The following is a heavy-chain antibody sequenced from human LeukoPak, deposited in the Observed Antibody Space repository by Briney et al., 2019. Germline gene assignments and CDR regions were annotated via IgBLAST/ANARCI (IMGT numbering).Heavy chain of an antibody. Sequence: PGGSLRLSCAASGFTFSSYAMSWVRQAPGKGLEWVSAISGSGGSTYYADSVKGRFTISRDNSKNTLYLQMNSLRAEDTAVYYCAKGVNYGDPRRVDAFDIWGQGTMVTVSS. CDR1: GFTFSSYA. D-gene: IGHD4-17*01. V-gene: IGHV3-23*01. CDR2: ISGSGGST. CDR3: AKGVNYGDPRRVDAFDI. J-gene: IGHJ3*02.